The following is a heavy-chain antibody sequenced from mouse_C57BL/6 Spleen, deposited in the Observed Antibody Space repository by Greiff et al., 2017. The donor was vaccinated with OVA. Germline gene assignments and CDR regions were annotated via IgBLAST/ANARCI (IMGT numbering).Heavy chain of an antibody. CDR2: IDPSDSYT. CDR3: ARPGDYGSSYYWYFDV. V-gene: IGHV1-50*01. J-gene: IGHJ1*03. Sequence: QVQLQQPGAELVKPGASVKLSCKASGYTFTSYWMQWVKQRPGQGLEWIGEIDPSDSYTNYNQKFKGKATLTVDTSSSTAYMQLSSLTSEDSAVYYCARPGDYGSSYYWYFDVWGTGTTVTVSS. D-gene: IGHD1-1*01. CDR1: GYTFTSYW.